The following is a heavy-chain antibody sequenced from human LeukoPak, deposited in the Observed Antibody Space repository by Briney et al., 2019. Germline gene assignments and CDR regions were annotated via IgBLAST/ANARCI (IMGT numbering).Heavy chain of an antibody. V-gene: IGHV3-15*01. CDR3: ASVIREGSCYRY. CDR1: GFTFSNAW. Sequence: PGGSLRLSCAASGFTFSNAWMSWVRQAPGKGLEWVGRIKSKNDGGTTDYAAPVKGRFTISRDDSKNTLYLQMNSLKTEDTAVYYCASVIREGSCYRYWGQGTLVTVSS. D-gene: IGHD2-15*01. CDR2: IKSKNDGGTT. J-gene: IGHJ4*02.